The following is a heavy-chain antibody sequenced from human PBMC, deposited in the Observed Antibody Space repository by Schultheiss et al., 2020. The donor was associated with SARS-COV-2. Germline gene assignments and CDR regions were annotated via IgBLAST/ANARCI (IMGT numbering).Heavy chain of an antibody. CDR1: GFTFSDFS. Sequence: GGSLRLSCAASGFTFSDFSMNWVRQAPGKGLEWVAVISYDGSNKYYADSVKGRFTISRDNAKNSLYLQMNSLRAEDTAVYYCARVASGDIVVVVAASMIDYYYGMDVWGQGTTVTVSS. J-gene: IGHJ6*02. V-gene: IGHV3-30*03. D-gene: IGHD2-15*01. CDR2: ISYDGSNK. CDR3: ARVASGDIVVVVAASMIDYYYGMDV.